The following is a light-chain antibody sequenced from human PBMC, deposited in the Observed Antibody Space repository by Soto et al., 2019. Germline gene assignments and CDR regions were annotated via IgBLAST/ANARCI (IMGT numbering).Light chain of an antibody. CDR2: DGS. CDR1: NIGGKS. CDR3: QVWHTNSGRV. J-gene: IGLJ1*01. Sequence: SYELTQPPSVSVAPGQTARITCGGNNIGGKSVHWYQQKPGQAPVLVLYDGSDRPSGIPERFSGSNSGNTATLTISRVEAGDEADYYCQVWHTNSGRVFGTGTKVTVL. V-gene: IGLV3-21*02.